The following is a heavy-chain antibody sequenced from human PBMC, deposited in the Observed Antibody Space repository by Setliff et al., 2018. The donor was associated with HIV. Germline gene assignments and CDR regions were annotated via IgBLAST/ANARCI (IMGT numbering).Heavy chain of an antibody. CDR3: ARSSGSGSYCFRYGVDV. CDR1: GGSISSYY. Sequence: PSETLSLTCTVSGGSISSYYWGWIRQPPGKGLEWLGSFYYSGSTYYNPSLQSRVTISVDSSKNQFSLILRSVTAADTAMYYCARSSGSGSYCFRYGVDVWGQGTTVTVS. V-gene: IGHV4-39*07. CDR2: FYYSGST. D-gene: IGHD3-10*01. J-gene: IGHJ6*02.